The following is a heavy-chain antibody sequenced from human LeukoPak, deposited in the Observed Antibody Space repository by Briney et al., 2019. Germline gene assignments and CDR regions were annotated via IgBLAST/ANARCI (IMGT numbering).Heavy chain of an antibody. CDR1: GYTFTDYY. V-gene: IGHV1-2*02. Sequence: ASVKVSCKSSGYTFTDYYMHWVRQAPGQGLQWMGWINPNSGDTNYAQNFQGRVTMTRDTSISTAYMDLSRLRSGDTAVYYCARDSDSGTSWTNWFDPWGQGTLVTVSS. J-gene: IGHJ5*02. CDR3: ARDSDSGTSWTNWFDP. CDR2: INPNSGDT. D-gene: IGHD1-26*01.